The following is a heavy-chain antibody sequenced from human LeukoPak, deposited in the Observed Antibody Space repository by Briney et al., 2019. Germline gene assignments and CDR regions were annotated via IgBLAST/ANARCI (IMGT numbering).Heavy chain of an antibody. CDR3: ARDLRFGGAFDI. D-gene: IGHD3-3*01. Sequence: GGSLRLSCAASGFTFSSYAMSWVRQAPGKGLEWVSAISGSGGSTYYADSVKGRFTISRDNSKNTLYLQMNSLRAEDTAVYYCARDLRFGGAFDIWGQGTMVTASS. CDR2: ISGSGGST. J-gene: IGHJ3*02. CDR1: GFTFSSYA. V-gene: IGHV3-23*01.